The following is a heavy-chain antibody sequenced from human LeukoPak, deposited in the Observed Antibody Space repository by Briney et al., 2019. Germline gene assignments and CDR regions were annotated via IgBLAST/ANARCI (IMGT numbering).Heavy chain of an antibody. V-gene: IGHV4-4*02. Sequence: SETLSLTCAVSGGSISSSNWWSWVRQPPGKGLEWIGEIYHSGSTNYNPSLKSRVTISVDKPKNHFSLKLKSVTAADTAVYYCAREDPDRKIDYWGQGTLVTVSS. D-gene: IGHD1-14*01. CDR1: GGSISSSNW. CDR3: AREDPDRKIDY. J-gene: IGHJ4*02. CDR2: IYHSGST.